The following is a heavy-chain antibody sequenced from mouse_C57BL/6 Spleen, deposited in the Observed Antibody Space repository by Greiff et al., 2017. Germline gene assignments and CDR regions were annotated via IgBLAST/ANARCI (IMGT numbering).Heavy chain of an antibody. CDR1: GYTFTTYP. J-gene: IGHJ4*01. CDR2: FHPYNDDT. CDR3: ARGGSRRDYAMDY. V-gene: IGHV1-47*01. Sequence: VQLQESGAELVKPGASVKMSCKASGYTFTTYPIEWMKQNHGKSLEWIGNFHPYNDDTKYNEKFKGKATLTVEKSSSTVYLELSRLTSDDSAVYYCARGGSRRDYAMDYWGQGTSVTVSS. D-gene: IGHD1-1*01.